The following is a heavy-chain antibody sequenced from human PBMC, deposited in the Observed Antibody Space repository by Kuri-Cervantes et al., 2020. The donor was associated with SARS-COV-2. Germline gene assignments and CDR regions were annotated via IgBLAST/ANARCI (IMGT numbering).Heavy chain of an antibody. CDR2: FDPQSDEK. J-gene: IGHJ3*01. CDR3: ATESISVIVIYAFYF. Sequence: ASVKVSCKASGYTFTGYYMHWVRQAPGKGLEWMGSFDPQSDEKIYAQKFEGRVTMTEDTSTDTACLELSSLRSEDTAVYYCATESISVIVIYAFYFWGQGTLVTVSS. CDR1: GYTFTGYY. V-gene: IGHV1-24*01. D-gene: IGHD3-22*01.